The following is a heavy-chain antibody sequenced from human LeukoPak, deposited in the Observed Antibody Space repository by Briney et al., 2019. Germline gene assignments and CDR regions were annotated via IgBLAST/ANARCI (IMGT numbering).Heavy chain of an antibody. V-gene: IGHV1-8*01. CDR1: GYTFTSYD. Sequence: ASVKVSCKASGYTFTSYDINWVRQATGQGLEWMGWMNPNSGNTGYSQKLQGRVTTTRNSSISTAYMELSSLRSEDTAVYYCARHPPLSGTLYYYYGMDVWGQGTTVTVSS. J-gene: IGHJ6*02. D-gene: IGHD1-14*01. CDR3: ARHPPLSGTLYYYYGMDV. CDR2: MNPNSGNT.